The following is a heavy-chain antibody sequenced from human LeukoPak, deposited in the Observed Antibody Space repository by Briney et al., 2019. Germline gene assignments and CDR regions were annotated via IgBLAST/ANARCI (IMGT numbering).Heavy chain of an antibody. CDR2: ISSDGSST. D-gene: IGHD2-15*01. V-gene: IGHV3-74*01. CDR3: ARYCSGGSCSPFDY. CDR1: GFTFSNYW. J-gene: IGHJ4*02. Sequence: PGGSLRLSCAASGFTFSNYWMHWVRQAPGKGLVWVSRISSDGSSTSYADSVKGRFTISRDNAKNTLYLQMNSLRAEDTAVYYCARYCSGGSCSPFDYWGQGTLVTVSS.